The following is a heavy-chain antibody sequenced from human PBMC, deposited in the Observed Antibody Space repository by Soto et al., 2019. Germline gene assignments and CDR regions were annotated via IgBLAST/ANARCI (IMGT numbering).Heavy chain of an antibody. Sequence: QVQLQQWGAGLLKPSETLSLTCAVYGGSFRNYYWSWIRQPPGKGLEWIGRITDSGSTNYNPSLKSRVTISADPSKNQFSVKLTSVIAADTAAYYCASISSNYPAFTNLAPWGRGTLVTVSS. CDR3: ASISSNYPAFTNLAP. V-gene: IGHV4-34*01. CDR1: GGSFRNYY. J-gene: IGHJ2*01. CDR2: ITDSGST. D-gene: IGHD3-10*01.